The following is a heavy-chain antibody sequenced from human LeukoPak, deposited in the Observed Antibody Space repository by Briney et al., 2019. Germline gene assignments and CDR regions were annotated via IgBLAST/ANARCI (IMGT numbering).Heavy chain of an antibody. V-gene: IGHV1-46*03. J-gene: IGHJ6*03. CDR3: ARDLFSDCSGGSCYYRVHYYMDV. D-gene: IGHD2-15*01. Sequence: ASVKVSCKASGGTFSSYAISWVRQAPGQGLEWMGIINPSGGSTSYAQKFQGRVTMIRDTSTSTVYMELSSLRSEDTAVYYCARDLFSDCSGGSCYYRVHYYMDVWGKGTTVTVSS. CDR2: INPSGGST. CDR1: GGTFSSYA.